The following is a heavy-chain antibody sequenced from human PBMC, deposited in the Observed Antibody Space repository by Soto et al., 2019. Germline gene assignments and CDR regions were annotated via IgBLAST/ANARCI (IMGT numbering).Heavy chain of an antibody. CDR3: AGRRYCGGDCYTQYFYGMEV. Sequence: QVQLVQSGPEVKEPGSSVRISCRSGGDTFRIYTVSWVRQTPGQGLEWMGRIIPVLVITNYSRKFKGRVTNTADKSKVTAHMELSSLRSEDTARYYCAGRRYCGGDCYTQYFYGMEVWGQGTSVIVSS. CDR2: IIPVLVIT. J-gene: IGHJ6*02. D-gene: IGHD2-21*02. V-gene: IGHV1-69*02. CDR1: GDTFRIYT.